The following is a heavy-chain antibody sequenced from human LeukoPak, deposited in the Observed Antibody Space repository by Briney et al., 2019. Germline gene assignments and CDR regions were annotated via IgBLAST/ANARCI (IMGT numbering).Heavy chain of an antibody. Sequence: GGSLRLSCAASGFTFHDYAMHWVRQAPGKGLEWVSGISWNSGSIVYADSVKGRFTISRDNAKNSLHLQMNSLRAEDTALYYCAKSSSYYDNSGYFDYWGQGTLVTVSS. J-gene: IGHJ4*02. CDR3: AKSSSYYDNSGYFDY. CDR2: ISWNSGSI. D-gene: IGHD3-22*01. V-gene: IGHV3-9*01. CDR1: GFTFHDYA.